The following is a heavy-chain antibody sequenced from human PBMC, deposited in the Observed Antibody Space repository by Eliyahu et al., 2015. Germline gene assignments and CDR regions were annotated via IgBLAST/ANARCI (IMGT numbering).Heavy chain of an antibody. V-gene: IGHV4-59*01. CDR2: TYYSGST. D-gene: IGHD1-26*01. Sequence: QVQLQESGPGLVKPSETLSLTXXVSGXXISSYYXXXIRXPPGKGLXXIGYTYYSGSTNYNPSLKSRVTISVDTSKNQFSLKLSSVTAADTAVYYCARSSGSYFSHDAFDIWGQGTMVTVSS. J-gene: IGHJ3*02. CDR1: GXXISSYY. CDR3: ARSSGSYFSHDAFDI.